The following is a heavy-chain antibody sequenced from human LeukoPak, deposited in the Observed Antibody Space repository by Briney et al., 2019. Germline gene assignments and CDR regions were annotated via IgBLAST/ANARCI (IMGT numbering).Heavy chain of an antibody. D-gene: IGHD3-22*01. J-gene: IGHJ4*02. CDR2: IWYDGSNK. V-gene: IGHV3-33*01. CDR1: GFTFNSYA. CDR3: ARDERGYYYSGAFFEAIDF. Sequence: PGRSLRLSCAASGFTFNSYAMHWVRQAPGKGLEWVAFIWYDGSNKYYADSVKGRFTASRDNSKNTVYLQMNSLRAEDTAVYYCARDERGYYYSGAFFEAIDFWGQGTLVTVSS.